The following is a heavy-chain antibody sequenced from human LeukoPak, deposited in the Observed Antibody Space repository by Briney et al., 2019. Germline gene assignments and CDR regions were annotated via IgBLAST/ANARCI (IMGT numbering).Heavy chain of an antibody. D-gene: IGHD3-22*01. J-gene: IGHJ4*02. CDR1: GFTFSSYG. CDR3: AKDGYDSVLSGY. V-gene: IGHV3-30*18. Sequence: GRSLRLSCAASGFTFSSYGMHWVRQAPGKGLEWVAVISYDGSNKYYADSVKGRFTISRDNSKHTLYLQMNSLRAEDTAVYYCAKDGYDSVLSGYWGQGTLVTVSS. CDR2: ISYDGSNK.